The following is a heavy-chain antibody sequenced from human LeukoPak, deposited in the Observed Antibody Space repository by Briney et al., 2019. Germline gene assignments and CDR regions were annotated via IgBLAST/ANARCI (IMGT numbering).Heavy chain of an antibody. CDR3: AGGYRYYVDY. D-gene: IGHD3-10*01. CDR2: IYYSGST. V-gene: IGHV4-59*01. CDR1: GGSISTYY. Sequence: PSETLSLTCAVSGGSISTYYWRWIRQPPGKGLEWIGYIYYSGSTNYNPSLKSRVTMSVDTSKNQFSLKLTSVTAADTAVYYCAGGYRYYVDYWGQGILVPVSS. J-gene: IGHJ4*02.